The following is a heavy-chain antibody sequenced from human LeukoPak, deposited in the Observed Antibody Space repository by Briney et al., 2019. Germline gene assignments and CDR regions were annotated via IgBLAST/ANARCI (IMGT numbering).Heavy chain of an antibody. CDR2: ITGSGSYI. D-gene: IGHD1-26*01. J-gene: IGHJ4*02. CDR1: GFTFNTYT. CDR3: ARYLGYSGSYYDY. V-gene: IGHV3-21*01. Sequence: GGSLRLSCAASGFTFNTYTMNWVRQAPGKGLEWVSSITGSGSYIYYADSVRGRFTISRDNANNSAYLQMDSLRAEDTAMYYCARYLGYSGSYYDYWGQGTLVTVSS.